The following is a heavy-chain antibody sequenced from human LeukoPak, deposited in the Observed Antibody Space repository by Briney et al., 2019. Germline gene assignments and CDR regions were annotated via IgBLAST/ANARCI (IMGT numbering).Heavy chain of an antibody. V-gene: IGHV4-59*08. CDR2: IYYSGST. CDR3: ARGARAGYNLEPFDY. J-gene: IGHJ4*02. CDR1: GGSMSSYY. Sequence: SETLSLTCTVSGGSMSSYYWSWIRQPPGKGLEWIGYIYYSGSTKYNPSLKSRVTISVNTSKNQFSLKLSSVTAADTAVYYCARGARAGYNLEPFDYWGQGTLVTVSS. D-gene: IGHD5-24*01.